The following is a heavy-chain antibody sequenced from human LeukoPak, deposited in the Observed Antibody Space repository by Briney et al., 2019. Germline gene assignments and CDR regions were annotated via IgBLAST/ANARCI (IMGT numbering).Heavy chain of an antibody. CDR2: ISWNSGSI. V-gene: IGHV3-9*01. D-gene: IGHD1-7*01. Sequence: GRSLRLSWAVSGFTFDDYAIHWLRQAPGRGLEWVAGISWNSGSIGYADSVKGRFTISRDNAKNSLYLQMNSLRAEDTALYYCAKSLSVRWNYDFVASPGFDYWGQGTLVTVSS. CDR3: AKSLSVRWNYDFVASPGFDY. CDR1: GFTFDDYA. J-gene: IGHJ4*02.